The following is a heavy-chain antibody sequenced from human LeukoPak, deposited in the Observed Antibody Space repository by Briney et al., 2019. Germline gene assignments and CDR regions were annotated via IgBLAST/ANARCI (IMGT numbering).Heavy chain of an antibody. D-gene: IGHD3-22*01. CDR3: ATVSRITMIVVAQASLDY. J-gene: IGHJ4*02. CDR2: FDPEDGKT. CDR1: GYTLTELS. V-gene: IGHV1-24*01. Sequence: ASVKVSCKVSGYTLTELSMHWVRQAPGKGLEWMGGFDPEDGKTIYAQKFQGRVTMTEDTSTDTAYMELSSLRSEDTAVYYCATVSRITMIVVAQASLDYWGQGTLVTVSS.